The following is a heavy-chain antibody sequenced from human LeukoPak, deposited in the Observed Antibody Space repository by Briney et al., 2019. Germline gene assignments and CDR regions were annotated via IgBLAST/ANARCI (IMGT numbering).Heavy chain of an antibody. J-gene: IGHJ4*02. CDR1: GFTFGDYA. V-gene: IGHV3-23*01. CDR3: AKAPVTTCRGAFCYPFDY. D-gene: IGHD2-15*01. Sequence: GRSLRLSCTASGFTFGDYAMTWVRQAPGKGLEWVSLISGTGGSTYYADSVKGRFTISRDSSKNTLFLQMNRLRPEDAAVYYCAKAPVTTCRGAFCYPFDYWGLGTLVTVSS. CDR2: ISGTGGST.